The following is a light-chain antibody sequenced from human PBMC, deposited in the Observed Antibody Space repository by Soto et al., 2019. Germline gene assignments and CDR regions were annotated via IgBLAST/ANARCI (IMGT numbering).Light chain of an antibody. CDR1: QSVLYSSNNKNY. CDR2: WAS. V-gene: IGKV4-1*01. Sequence: DIVMTQSPDSLAVSLGERATITCKSIQSVLYSSNNKNYLAWYQQKPGQPPKVLIYWASTRESGVPERLSGSGSGTELTITISSMKSEDSAVYYCQQYNDWIYTFGPGTKVDIK. CDR3: QQYNDWIYT. J-gene: IGKJ2*01.